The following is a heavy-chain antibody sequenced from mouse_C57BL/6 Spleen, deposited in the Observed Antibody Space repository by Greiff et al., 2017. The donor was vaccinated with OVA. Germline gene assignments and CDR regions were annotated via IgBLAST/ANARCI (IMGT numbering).Heavy chain of an antibody. Sequence: VQLQQSGAELVMPGASVKLSCKASGYTFTSYWMHWVKQRPGQGLEWIGEIDPSDSYTNYNQQFKGKSTLTVDKSSSTAYMQRSSLTSEDSAVYYCARRELTTVVATRAMDYWGQGTSVTVSS. J-gene: IGHJ4*01. CDR3: ARRELTTVVATRAMDY. CDR1: GYTFTSYW. V-gene: IGHV1-69*01. CDR2: IDPSDSYT. D-gene: IGHD1-1*01.